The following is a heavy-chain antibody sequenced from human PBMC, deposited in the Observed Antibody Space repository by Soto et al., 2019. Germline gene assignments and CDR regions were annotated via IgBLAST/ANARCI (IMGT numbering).Heavy chain of an antibody. CDR3: ARAYLGRLPRRADYYYAMDV. CDR2: LGAARDP. V-gene: IGHV3-13*05. J-gene: IGHJ6*02. Sequence: EVQLVESGGGSVQPGESLRLSCAASGFSFRDYDMHWVRQLKGKGLEWVSALGAARDPYYVGSVKGRFSVSRDNAQNSLFLQMNNLIVDDTAVYFCARAYLGRLPRRADYYYAMDVWGRGTTVTVSS. CDR1: GFSFRDYD. D-gene: IGHD1-26*01.